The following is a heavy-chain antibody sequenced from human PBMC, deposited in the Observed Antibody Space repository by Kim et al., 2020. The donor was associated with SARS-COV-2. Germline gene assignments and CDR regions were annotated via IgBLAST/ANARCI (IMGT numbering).Heavy chain of an antibody. Sequence: SETLSLTCSVSGGSMSSYYWTWIRQPPGKGLEWIGYIYNSGATYYNPSLKSRVTISLDTSKNQFSLTLESVTAADTAVYYCVRRLAVGTEKFDSWGQGTL. V-gene: IGHV4-59*13. CDR3: VRRLAVGTEKFDS. J-gene: IGHJ5*01. CDR2: IYNSGAT. D-gene: IGHD6-13*01. CDR1: GGSMSSYY.